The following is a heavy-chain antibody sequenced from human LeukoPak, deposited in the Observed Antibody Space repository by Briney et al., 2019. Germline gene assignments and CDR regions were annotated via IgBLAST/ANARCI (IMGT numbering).Heavy chain of an antibody. J-gene: IGHJ4*02. CDR2: ISSSGSTI. CDR3: SVNYCSGGSCYML. D-gene: IGHD2-15*01. Sequence: GGSPRLSCAASGFTFSSYSMNWVRQAPGKGLEWVSYISSSGSTIYYADSVKGRFTISRDNAKNSLYLQMNSLKTEDTAVYYCSVNYCSGGSCYMLWGQGTLVTVSS. CDR1: GFTFSSYS. V-gene: IGHV3-48*04.